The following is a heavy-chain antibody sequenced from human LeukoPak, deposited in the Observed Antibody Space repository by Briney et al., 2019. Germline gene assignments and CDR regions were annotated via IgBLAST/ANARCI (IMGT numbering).Heavy chain of an antibody. D-gene: IGHD6-6*01. Sequence: PGGSLRLSCAASGFTFSSYSMNWVRQAPGKGPEWVSYISSSSSYIYYADSVKGRFTISRDNAKNSLYLQMNSLRAEDTAVYYCAKVLEQLVPDYWGQGTLVTVSS. J-gene: IGHJ4*02. V-gene: IGHV3-21*01. CDR1: GFTFSSYS. CDR3: AKVLEQLVPDY. CDR2: ISSSSSYI.